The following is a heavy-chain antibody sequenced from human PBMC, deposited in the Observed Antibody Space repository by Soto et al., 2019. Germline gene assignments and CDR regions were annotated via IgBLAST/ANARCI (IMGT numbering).Heavy chain of an antibody. CDR1: GGSLNSNY. CDR2: INHSGNT. CDR3: LSARFDY. D-gene: IGHD6-19*01. J-gene: IGHJ4*02. Sequence: QVQLQQWGAGLLKPSETLSLSCVVYGGSLNSNYWTWVRQPPGKGLEWIGEINHSGNTNYNASLKSRVTISVDTSKNQFSLNLNSVTAADTAVYYCLSARFDYWSQGTLVTVSS. V-gene: IGHV4-34*01.